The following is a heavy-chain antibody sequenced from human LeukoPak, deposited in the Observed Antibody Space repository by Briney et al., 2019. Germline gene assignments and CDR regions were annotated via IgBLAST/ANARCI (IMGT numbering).Heavy chain of an antibody. Sequence: GGSLSLSCAASGFTFSSYAMSWVRQAPGKGLQWVSGISGSGGSTYYADSVKGRFTISRDNSKNTLYLQMNSLRAEDTAVYYCAKHGFGVFEGYWGQGTLVTVSS. J-gene: IGHJ4*02. CDR3: AKHGFGVFEGY. CDR1: GFTFSSYA. CDR2: ISGSGGST. D-gene: IGHD3-10*01. V-gene: IGHV3-23*01.